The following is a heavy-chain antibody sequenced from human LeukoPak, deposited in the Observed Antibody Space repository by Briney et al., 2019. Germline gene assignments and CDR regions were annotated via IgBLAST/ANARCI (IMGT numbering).Heavy chain of an antibody. V-gene: IGHV3-66*01. Sequence: GGSLRLSCAVSLFIVSRNYMTCVRQAPQEGLEWVSVIYSGGRTYYADSVKGRFTTSRDNSKNTLYLQMNSLRAEDAAVYYCARAPDGYEAFDIWGQGTMVTVSS. J-gene: IGHJ3*02. CDR1: LFIVSRNY. D-gene: IGHD3-22*01. CDR3: ARAPDGYEAFDI. CDR2: IYSGGRT.